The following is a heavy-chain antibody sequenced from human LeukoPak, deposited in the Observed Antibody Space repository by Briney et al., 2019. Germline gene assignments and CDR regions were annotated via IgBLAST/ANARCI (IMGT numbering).Heavy chain of an antibody. CDR1: GFTFSSYA. CDR2: ISGSGGST. Sequence: GGSLRLSCAASGFTFSSYAMSWVRQAPGKGLEWVSAISGSGGSTYYADSVKGRFTISRDNSKNTLYLQMNSLRAEDTAVYYCAKDQGFSDHYDSSGYYPFDYWGQGTLVTVSS. J-gene: IGHJ4*02. D-gene: IGHD3-22*01. CDR3: AKDQGFSDHYDSSGYYPFDY. V-gene: IGHV3-23*01.